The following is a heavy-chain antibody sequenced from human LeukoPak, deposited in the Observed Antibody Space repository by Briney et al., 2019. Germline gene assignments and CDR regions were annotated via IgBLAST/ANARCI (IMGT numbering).Heavy chain of an antibody. CDR3: AGCYSSSLAFDS. J-gene: IGHJ4*02. CDR1: DGSISSYY. Sequence: SETLSLTCTVSDGSISSYYWSWIRQPPGKALEWIGYIYYSGSTNYNPSLKSQVTISVDTSKKQVSLKLSSVSAADTAVYYCAGCYSSSLAFDSWGQGILVTVSS. CDR2: IYYSGST. V-gene: IGHV4-59*01. D-gene: IGHD6-13*01.